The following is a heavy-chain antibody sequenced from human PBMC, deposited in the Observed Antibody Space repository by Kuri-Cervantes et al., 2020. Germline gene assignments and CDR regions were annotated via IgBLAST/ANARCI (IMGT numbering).Heavy chain of an antibody. CDR3: AREILPGIAVAGTLDY. Sequence: ASVKVSCKASGYTFTSYYMHWVRQAPGQGLEWMGIINSSGGSTSYAQKFQGRVTMTRDTSTSTVYMELSSLRSEDTAVYYCAREILPGIAVAGTLDYWGQGTLVTVSS. CDR2: INSSGGST. V-gene: IGHV1-46*01. CDR1: GYTFTSYY. J-gene: IGHJ4*02. D-gene: IGHD6-19*01.